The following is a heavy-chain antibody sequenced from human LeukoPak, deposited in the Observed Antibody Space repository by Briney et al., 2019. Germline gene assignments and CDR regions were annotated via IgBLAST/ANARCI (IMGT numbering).Heavy chain of an antibody. D-gene: IGHD6-13*01. CDR1: GFTFSSYG. CDR2: ISYDGSNK. Sequence: GRSLRLSCAAPGFTFSSYGMHWVRQAPGKGLEWVAVISYDGSNKYYADSVKGRFTISRDNSKNTLYLQMNSLRAEDTAVYYCARIAAAGMDYWGQGTLVTVSS. CDR3: ARIAAAGMDY. J-gene: IGHJ4*02. V-gene: IGHV3-30*03.